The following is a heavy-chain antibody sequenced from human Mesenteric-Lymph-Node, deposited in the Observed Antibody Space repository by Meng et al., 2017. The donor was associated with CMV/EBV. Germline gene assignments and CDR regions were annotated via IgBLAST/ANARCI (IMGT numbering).Heavy chain of an antibody. CDR2: IKCDGSEK. D-gene: IGHD6-13*01. Sequence: GGSLRLSCAASGFTFSSSWMHWVCQAPEKGLEWVADIKCDGSEKYYVDSVKGRLTISRDNSKNTLYLQMNSVRAEDTAVYYCAKDGSRVTAAGTYFHYWGQGTLVTVAS. V-gene: IGHV3-52*01. CDR1: GFTFSSSW. J-gene: IGHJ4*02. CDR3: AKDGSRVTAAGTYFHY.